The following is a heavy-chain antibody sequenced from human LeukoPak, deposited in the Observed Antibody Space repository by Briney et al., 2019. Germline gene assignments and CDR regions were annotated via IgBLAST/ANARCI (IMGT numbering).Heavy chain of an antibody. J-gene: IGHJ4*02. CDR1: GYTFTGYY. CDR2: ISAYNGNT. Sequence: ASVKVSCKASGYTFTGYYMHWVRQAPGQGLEWMGWISAYNGNTNYAQKLQGRVTMTTDTSTSTAYMELRSLRSDDTAVYYCARVGSIVGATMDYWGQGTLVTVSS. CDR3: ARVGSIVGATMDY. V-gene: IGHV1-18*04. D-gene: IGHD1-26*01.